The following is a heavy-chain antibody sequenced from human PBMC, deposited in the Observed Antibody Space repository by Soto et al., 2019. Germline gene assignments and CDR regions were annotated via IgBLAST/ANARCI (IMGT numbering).Heavy chain of an antibody. V-gene: IGHV3-73*02. CDR1: GFTFGGSA. J-gene: IGHJ4*02. D-gene: IGHD6-19*01. CDR2: IRSKTNSYAT. Sequence: EGQLVESGGGLVQPGGSLKLSCAASGFTFGGSAMHWVRQASGKVLVWVGHIRSKTNSYATAYAESVKGSFTISRDDSMNTAYLQMNSLKTEDTAVYFCTRQTDAVQWLVVPTDYNFDYWGQGTLVTVSS. CDR3: TRQTDAVQWLVVPTDYNFDY.